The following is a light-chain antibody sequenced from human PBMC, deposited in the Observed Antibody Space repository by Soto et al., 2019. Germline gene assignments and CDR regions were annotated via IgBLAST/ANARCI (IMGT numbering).Light chain of an antibody. CDR2: GAS. J-gene: IGKJ1*01. Sequence: QLTQSPSSLSASVGDRVSITCRASQGIGSDLAWYQQKPGRAPKLLIFGASTLQSGVPSRFSGSGSGTDFTLTVSSLQPGDFAAYFCQKLNAYPPWTFGQGTKVDIK. V-gene: IGKV1-9*01. CDR1: QGIGSD. CDR3: QKLNAYPPWT.